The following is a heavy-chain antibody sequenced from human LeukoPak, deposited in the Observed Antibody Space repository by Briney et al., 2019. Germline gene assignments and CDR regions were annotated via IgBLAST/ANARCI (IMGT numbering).Heavy chain of an antibody. CDR3: ARDSDFWSGYYPSFDY. Sequence: PGGSLRLSCAASGFTVSSNYMSWVRQAPGKGLEWVSVIYSGVRTYYADSVKGRFTISRDNSKNTLYLQMNSLRAEDTAVYYCARDSDFWSGYYPSFDYWGQGTLVTVSS. D-gene: IGHD3-3*01. J-gene: IGHJ4*02. V-gene: IGHV3-66*02. CDR1: GFTVSSNY. CDR2: IYSGVRT.